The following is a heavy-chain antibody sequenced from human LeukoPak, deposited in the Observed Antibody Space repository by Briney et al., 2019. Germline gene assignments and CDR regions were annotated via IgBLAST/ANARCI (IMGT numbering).Heavy chain of an antibody. CDR1: GGSINNYF. D-gene: IGHD3-10*01. J-gene: IGHJ6*03. CDR2: IYYSDST. V-gene: IGHV4-59*01. Sequence: SETLSLTCTVSGGSINNYFWSWIRQPPGKGLERIAYIYYSDSTNYKPSLESRVTISVDTSKNQFSLKLSSVTAADTAVYYCARDNGYYGSGSPHYYYMDVWGKGTTVTISS. CDR3: ARDNGYYGSGSPHYYYMDV.